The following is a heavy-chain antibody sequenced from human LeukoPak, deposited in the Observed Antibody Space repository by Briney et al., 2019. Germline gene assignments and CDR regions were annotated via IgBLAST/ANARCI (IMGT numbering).Heavy chain of an antibody. J-gene: IGHJ3*02. CDR2: IYTSGST. Sequence: SETLSLTCTVSGGSISSGSYYWSWIRQPAGKGLEWIGRIYTSGSTNYNPSLKSRVTISVDTSKNQFSLKLSSVTAADTAAYYCARRVGRYAFDIWGQGTMVTVSS. CDR1: GGSISSGSYY. D-gene: IGHD1-26*01. V-gene: IGHV4-61*02. CDR3: ARRVGRYAFDI.